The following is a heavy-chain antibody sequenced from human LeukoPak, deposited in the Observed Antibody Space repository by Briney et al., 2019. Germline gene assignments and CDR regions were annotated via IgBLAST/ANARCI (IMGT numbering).Heavy chain of an antibody. Sequence: SETLSLTCTVSGGSIFSYYWNWIRQSPGKGLEWIGYIYANGITTYNPSLRSRGSISIDTSRNQFSLRLTSVTAADTATYYCARRAYYVSSGYNPTAGYFDLWGRGTLVTVSS. J-gene: IGHJ2*01. CDR3: ARRAYYVSSGYNPTAGYFDL. D-gene: IGHD3-22*01. CDR2: IYANGIT. V-gene: IGHV4-4*08. CDR1: GGSIFSYY.